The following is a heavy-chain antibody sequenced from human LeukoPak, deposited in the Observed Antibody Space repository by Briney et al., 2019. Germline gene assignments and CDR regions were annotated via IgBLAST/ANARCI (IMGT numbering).Heavy chain of an antibody. D-gene: IGHD6-6*01. V-gene: IGHV1-2*02. Sequence: ASVKVSCKASGYTFTGYYMHWVRQAPGQGLEWMGWINPNSGGTNYAQKFQGRVTMTRDTSISTACMELSRLRSDDTAVYYCARDSSSSGPFDYWGQGTLVTVSS. J-gene: IGHJ4*02. CDR3: ARDSSSSGPFDY. CDR1: GYTFTGYY. CDR2: INPNSGGT.